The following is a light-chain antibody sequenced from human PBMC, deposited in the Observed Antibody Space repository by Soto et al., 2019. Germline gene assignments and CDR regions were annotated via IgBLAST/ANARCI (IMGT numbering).Light chain of an antibody. CDR3: SSYTTTNTYV. CDR2: EVS. J-gene: IGLJ1*01. Sequence: QSALTQPASVSGSPGQSITISCTGTSSDVGGYNYVSWSQHHPGKAPKLMIYEVSHRPSGVSNRFSGSKSGNTASLTISGLQAEDEADYYCSSYTTTNTYVFGTRTKVTVL. CDR1: SSDVGGYNY. V-gene: IGLV2-14*01.